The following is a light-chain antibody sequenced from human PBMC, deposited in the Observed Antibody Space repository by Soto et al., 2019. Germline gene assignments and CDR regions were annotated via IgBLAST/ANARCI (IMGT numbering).Light chain of an antibody. CDR1: SSNIGSNT. CDR2: SNN. Sequence: QSVLTQPPSACGTPGQRVTISCSGSSSNIGSNTVNWYQQLPGTAPKLLIYSNNQRPSGVPDRFSGSKSGTSASLAISGLQSEDEADYYCAAWDDSLNGRVFGTGTKLTVL. J-gene: IGLJ1*01. CDR3: AAWDDSLNGRV. V-gene: IGLV1-44*01.